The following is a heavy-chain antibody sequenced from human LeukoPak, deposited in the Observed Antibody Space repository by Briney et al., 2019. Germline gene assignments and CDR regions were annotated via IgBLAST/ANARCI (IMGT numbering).Heavy chain of an antibody. J-gene: IGHJ4*02. CDR1: GFTFSSYG. D-gene: IGHD2-15*01. V-gene: IGHV3-30*03. CDR2: ISYDGSNK. CDR3: ARAFCRGSICYLGSDYSDC. Sequence: PGGSLRLSCAASGFTFSSYGMHWVRQAPGKGLEWVAVISYDGSNKYYADSVKGRFTISKDNSKNTLYLQMNGLKTEDTALYFCARAFCRGSICYLGSDYSDCWGQGTLVTVSS.